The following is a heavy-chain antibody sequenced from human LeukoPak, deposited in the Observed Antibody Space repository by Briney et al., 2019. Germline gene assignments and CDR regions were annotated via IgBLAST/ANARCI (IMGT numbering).Heavy chain of an antibody. Sequence: GGSLRLSCAASGFTFSSYGMHWVRQAPGKGLEWVAVISYDGSNKYYADSVKGRFTISRDNSKNTLYLQMNSLRAEDTAVYYCAKDGDRYCSGGSCYCDYWGQGTLVTVSP. D-gene: IGHD2-15*01. CDR1: GFTFSSYG. V-gene: IGHV3-30*18. CDR2: ISYDGSNK. J-gene: IGHJ4*02. CDR3: AKDGDRYCSGGSCYCDY.